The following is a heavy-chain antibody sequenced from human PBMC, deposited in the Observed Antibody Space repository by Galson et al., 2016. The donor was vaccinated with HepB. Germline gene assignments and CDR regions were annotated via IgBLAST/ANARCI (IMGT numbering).Heavy chain of an antibody. Sequence: LRLSCAVSGFDFSHYAMHWVRQAPGKGLEWVAYTSYDGSDEYYADSVKGRFTIFKDNYRDTLNLQMHSLRAEDTAVYDWAKELVSLAVPYVKYFHQWGLGTLVTVSP. V-gene: IGHV3-30*04. CDR3: AKELVSLAVPYVKYFHQ. J-gene: IGHJ1*01. D-gene: IGHD5/OR15-5a*01. CDR1: GFDFSHYA. CDR2: TSYDGSDE.